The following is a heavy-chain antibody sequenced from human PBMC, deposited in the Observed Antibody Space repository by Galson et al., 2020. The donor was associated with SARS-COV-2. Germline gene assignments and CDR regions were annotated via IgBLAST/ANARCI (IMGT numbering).Heavy chain of an antibody. D-gene: IGHD2-15*01. V-gene: IGHV3-20*04. CDR2: INWNGGSA. CDR1: GFTFADYG. CDR3: VRDRLYCIAGSCYGAFDY. J-gene: IGHJ4*02. Sequence: GGSLRLSCAASGFTFADYGMAWVRQTAGKGLEWVSSINWNGGSAGYANSVKGRFTIGRDNAKNSLFLQMNSLRAEDTALYYCVRDRLYCIAGSCYGAFDYWGQGTLVTVSS.